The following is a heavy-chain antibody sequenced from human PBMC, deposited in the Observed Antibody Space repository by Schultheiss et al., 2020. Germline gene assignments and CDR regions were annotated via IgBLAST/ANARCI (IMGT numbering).Heavy chain of an antibody. CDR3: AKVPRDV. CDR2: ISSSSSYI. J-gene: IGHJ6*02. CDR1: GFTFSNYA. V-gene: IGHV3-21*01. Sequence: GESLKISCAASGFTFSNYAMSWVRQAPGKGLEWVSSISSSSSYIYYADSVKGRFTISRDNAKNSLYLQMNSLRAEDTAVYYCAKVPRDVWGQGTTVTGSS.